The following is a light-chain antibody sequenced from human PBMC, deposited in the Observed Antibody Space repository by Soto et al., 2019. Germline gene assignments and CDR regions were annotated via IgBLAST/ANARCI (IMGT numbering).Light chain of an antibody. CDR3: QQYGSSPPVT. Sequence: EIVLTQSPGTLSLSPGERATLSCRASQSVSSSFLAWYQHIPGQAPRLLIYGASSRATGIPVRFSGSGSGTDFTLTISRLEPEDFAVYYCQQYGSSPPVTFGGGTKVEIK. CDR2: GAS. V-gene: IGKV3-20*01. J-gene: IGKJ4*01. CDR1: QSVSSSF.